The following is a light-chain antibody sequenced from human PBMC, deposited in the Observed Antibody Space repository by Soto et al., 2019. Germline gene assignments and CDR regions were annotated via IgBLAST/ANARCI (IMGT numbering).Light chain of an antibody. CDR1: SSNIGSNT. Sequence: QSVLTQPPSASGTPGQRVTISCSGSSSNIGSNTVNWYQQLPGTAPKLLIYSNNQRPSGVPDRFSGSKSGTSASLAISGLQSVDEADYYCAAWDDSLNGYVFGTGTKGTVL. J-gene: IGLJ1*01. CDR3: AAWDDSLNGYV. CDR2: SNN. V-gene: IGLV1-44*01.